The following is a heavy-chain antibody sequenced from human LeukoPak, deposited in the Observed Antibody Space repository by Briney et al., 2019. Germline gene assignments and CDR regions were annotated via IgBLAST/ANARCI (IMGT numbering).Heavy chain of an antibody. V-gene: IGHV5-51*01. J-gene: IGHJ4*02. CDR3: ARQTRDGSGSRGYSFDF. CDR2: IYPGDSDT. Sequence: GESLKISCKGSGYIFTHNWIGWVRQMPGKGLEWMGIIYPGDSDTSYRPSFEAQVTISVDKSISNAYLQWSSLKASDTAMYYCARQTRDGSGSRGYSFDFWGQGTLVTVSS. CDR1: GYIFTHNW. D-gene: IGHD3-10*01.